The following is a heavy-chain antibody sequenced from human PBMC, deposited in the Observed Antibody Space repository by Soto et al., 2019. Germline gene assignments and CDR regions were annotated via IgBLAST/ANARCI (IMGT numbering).Heavy chain of an antibody. CDR3: ARDRVVPYAFDI. CDR1: GFTFSDYY. J-gene: IGHJ3*02. CDR2: ISSGSSYT. D-gene: IGHD3-10*01. Sequence: QVQLVESGGGLVKPGGSLRLSCAASGFTFSDYYMSWIREAPGKGLEWVSYISSGSSYTKYVDSVKGRFTISRDNAKNSLYLQMNSLRAEDTAVYYCARDRVVPYAFDIWGQGTXVTXXS. V-gene: IGHV3-11*05.